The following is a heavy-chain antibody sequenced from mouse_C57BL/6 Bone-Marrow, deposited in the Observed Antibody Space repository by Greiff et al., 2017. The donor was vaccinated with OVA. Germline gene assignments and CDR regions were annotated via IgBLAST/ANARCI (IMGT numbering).Heavy chain of an antibody. CDR2: IHPNSGST. V-gene: IGHV1-64*01. D-gene: IGHD1-1*01. J-gene: IGHJ2*01. CDR3: ARSVYYGTFDY. Sequence: QVQLQQSGAELVKPGASVKLSCKASGYTFTSYWMHWVKQRPGQGLEWIGMIHPNSGSTNYNEKFKSKATLTVDKSSSTAYMQLSSLTSEDSAVYYCARSVYYGTFDYWGQGTTLTVSS. CDR1: GYTFTSYW.